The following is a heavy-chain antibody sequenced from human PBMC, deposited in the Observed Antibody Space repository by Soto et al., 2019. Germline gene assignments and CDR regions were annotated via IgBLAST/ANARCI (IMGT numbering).Heavy chain of an antibody. CDR2: IDPSDSYT. D-gene: IGHD6-13*01. J-gene: IGHJ4*02. Sequence: PXDTLKVSCKCSGNSFTSYLSSLVRQMPGKGLEWMGRIDPSDSYTNYSPSFQGHVTISADKSISTAYLQWSSLKASDTAMYYCARHGIAAAGTNYWGQGTLVSVSS. V-gene: IGHV5-10-1*01. CDR3: ARHGIAAAGTNY. CDR1: GNSFTSYL.